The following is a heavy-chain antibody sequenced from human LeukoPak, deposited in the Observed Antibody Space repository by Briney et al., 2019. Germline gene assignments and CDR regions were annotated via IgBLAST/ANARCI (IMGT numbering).Heavy chain of an antibody. Sequence: GGSLRLSCAASGFTFSSYGMHWVRQAPGKGLEWVAFIRYDGSNKYYADSVKGRFTISRDNSKNTLYLQMNSLRAEDTAVYYCARVYYYGSGSQGYDYWGQGTLVTVSS. CDR3: ARVYYYGSGSQGYDY. V-gene: IGHV3-30*02. D-gene: IGHD3-10*01. CDR1: GFTFSSYG. J-gene: IGHJ4*02. CDR2: IRYDGSNK.